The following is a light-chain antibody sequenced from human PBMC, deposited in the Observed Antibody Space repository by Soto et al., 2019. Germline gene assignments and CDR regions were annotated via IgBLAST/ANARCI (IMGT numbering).Light chain of an antibody. Sequence: QSALTQPRSVSGSPGQSVTISCTGTSSDVGGYNYVSWYQQHPGKAPKLMICDVSNRPSGVPDRFSGSKSGNTASLTISGLQAEDEADYYCSSYAGSNNLVFGGGTKVTVL. J-gene: IGLJ2*01. CDR3: SSYAGSNNLV. CDR2: DVS. CDR1: SSDVGGYNY. V-gene: IGLV2-11*01.